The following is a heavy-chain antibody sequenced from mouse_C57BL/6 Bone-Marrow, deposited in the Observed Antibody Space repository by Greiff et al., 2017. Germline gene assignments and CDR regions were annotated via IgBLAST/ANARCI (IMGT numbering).Heavy chain of an antibody. CDR3: ARYAY. D-gene: IGHD6-5*01. Sequence: VQLQQSGAELVMPGASVKLSCKASGYTFTSYWMHWVKQRPGQGLEWIGEIDPSDSYTNYNQKFKGKSTLTVDKSSSTAYMQLSSLTSEDSAVYYCARYAYWGQGTTLTVSS. V-gene: IGHV1-69*01. CDR1: GYTFTSYW. J-gene: IGHJ2*01. CDR2: IDPSDSYT.